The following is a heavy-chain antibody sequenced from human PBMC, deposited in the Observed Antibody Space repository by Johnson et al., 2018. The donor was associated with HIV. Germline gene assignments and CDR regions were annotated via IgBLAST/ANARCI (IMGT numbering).Heavy chain of an antibody. D-gene: IGHD3-22*01. CDR1: GFTVSSNY. Sequence: MLLVESGGGVVQPGRSLRLSCAASGFTVSSNYMSWVRQAPGKGLEWVSVIYSGGSTYYADSVKGRFTISRDNSKNTLYLQMNSLRAEDTAVYYCARDIRESFGSYDSDGRDAFDRWGHGTMVTVSS. V-gene: IGHV3-66*01. J-gene: IGHJ3*02. CDR3: ARDIRESFGSYDSDGRDAFDR. CDR2: IYSGGST.